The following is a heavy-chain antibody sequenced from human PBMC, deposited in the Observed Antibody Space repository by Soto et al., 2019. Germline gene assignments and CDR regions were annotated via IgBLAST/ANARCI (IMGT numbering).Heavy chain of an antibody. CDR2: MSYDGNQK. Sequence: GWSLRLSCASSVFTFIRYAIHWVRQAPGKGLEWVTVMSYDGNQKHYADSVKGRFTVSRDDSENTVFLQMTSLRPEDTATYYCAKDRYFDSYYLDSWGQGTLVTVSS. CDR1: VFTFIRYA. CDR3: AKDRYFDSYYLDS. V-gene: IGHV3-30-3*01. D-gene: IGHD3-9*01. J-gene: IGHJ4*02.